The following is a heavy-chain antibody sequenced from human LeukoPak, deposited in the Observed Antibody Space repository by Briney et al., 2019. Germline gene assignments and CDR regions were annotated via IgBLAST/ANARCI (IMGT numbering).Heavy chain of an antibody. J-gene: IGHJ4*02. CDR2: ISSSSSYI. V-gene: IGHV3-21*01. D-gene: IGHD5-12*01. CDR3: ARDSMGGYDSYFDY. CDR1: GFTFSSYS. Sequence: GGSLRLSCAASGFTFSSYSMNWVRQAPGKGLEWVSSISSSSSYIYYADSVKGRFTISRDNAKNSLYLQMNSLRAEDTAVYYCARDSMGGYDSYFDYWGQGTLVTVSS.